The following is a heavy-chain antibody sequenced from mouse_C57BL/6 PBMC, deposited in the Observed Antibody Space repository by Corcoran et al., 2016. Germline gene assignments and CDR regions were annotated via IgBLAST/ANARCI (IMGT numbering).Heavy chain of an antibody. Sequence: EVQLQQSGPVLVKPGASVKMSCKASGYTFTDYYMNWVKQSHGKSLEWIGVINPYNGGTSYNQKFKGKATLTVDKSSSTAYMELNSLTSEDSAVYYCAREGLGSSYFYFYVWGTGTTVTVSS. D-gene: IGHD1-1*01. CDR2: INPYNGGT. V-gene: IGHV1-19*01. CDR3: AREGLGSSYFYFYV. J-gene: IGHJ1*03. CDR1: GYTFTDYY.